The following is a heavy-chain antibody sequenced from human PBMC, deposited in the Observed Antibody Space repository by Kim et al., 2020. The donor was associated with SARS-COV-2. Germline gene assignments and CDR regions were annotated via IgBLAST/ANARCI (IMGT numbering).Heavy chain of an antibody. V-gene: IGHV1-18*04. J-gene: IGHJ4*02. CDR2: ISPYNGNT. CDR1: GYTFTNYG. D-gene: IGHD2-8*01. CDR3: VGESETSGTVYLNY. Sequence: ASVKVSCKASGYTFTNYGFSWVRQAPGQGLEWMGWISPYNGNTNYAKKFQDRVTMTTDTSTSTVYMELRSLRLDDTAVFYCVGESETSGTVYLNYWGQGTLVTVSS.